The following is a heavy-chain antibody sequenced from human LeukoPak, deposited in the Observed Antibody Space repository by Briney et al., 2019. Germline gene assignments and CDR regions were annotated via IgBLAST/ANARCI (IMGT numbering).Heavy chain of an antibody. D-gene: IGHD3-9*01. Sequence: SVKVSCKASGGTFSSYAISWVRQAPGQGLEWMGRIIPIFGTANYAQKFQGRVTITTDESTSTAYMELSSLRSEDTAVYNCARDQGLRYFEYWFDPWGQGTLVTVSS. CDR2: IIPIFGTA. CDR1: GGTFSSYA. CDR3: ARDQGLRYFEYWFDP. V-gene: IGHV1-69*05. J-gene: IGHJ5*02.